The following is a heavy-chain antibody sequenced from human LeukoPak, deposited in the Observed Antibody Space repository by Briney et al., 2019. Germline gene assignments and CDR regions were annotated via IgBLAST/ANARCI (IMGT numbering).Heavy chain of an antibody. J-gene: IGHJ3*02. CDR2: IYYSGST. CDR1: GGSISSYY. D-gene: IGHD6-19*01. V-gene: IGHV4-59*08. CDR3: ARRRIAVAGNAFDI. Sequence: TSETLSLTCTVSGGSISSYYWSWIRQPPGKGLEWIGYIYYSGSTNYNPSLKSRVTISVDTSKNQFSLKLSSVTAADTAVYYCARRRIAVAGNAFDIWGQGTMVTVSS.